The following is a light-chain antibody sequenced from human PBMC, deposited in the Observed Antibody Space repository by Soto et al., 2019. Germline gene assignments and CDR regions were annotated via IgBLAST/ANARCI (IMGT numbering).Light chain of an antibody. J-gene: IGLJ1*01. CDR2: AVT. Sequence: LTPPASVSGSPGQSITISCTGTSSDVGGYNYVSWYQQHPGKAPKLMIYAVTDRPSGVSSRFSGSKSGNTASLTISGLQAGDEADYYCSSYTRSSTLFGAGTKGTVL. CDR3: SSYTRSSTL. V-gene: IGLV2-14*01. CDR1: SSDVGGYNY.